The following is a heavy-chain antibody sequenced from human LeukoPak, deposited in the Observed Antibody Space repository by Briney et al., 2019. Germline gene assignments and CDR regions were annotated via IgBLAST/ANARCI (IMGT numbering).Heavy chain of an antibody. CDR3: ARAPTRSGYYTGFDY. Sequence: PGGSLRLSCAASGFTFSSYSMNWVRQAPGKGLEWVSSISSSSSYTYYADSVKGRFTISRDNAKNSLYLQMNSLRAEDTAVYYCARAPTRSGYYTGFDYWGQGTLVTVSS. V-gene: IGHV3-21*01. CDR2: ISSSSSYT. J-gene: IGHJ4*02. D-gene: IGHD3-3*01. CDR1: GFTFSSYS.